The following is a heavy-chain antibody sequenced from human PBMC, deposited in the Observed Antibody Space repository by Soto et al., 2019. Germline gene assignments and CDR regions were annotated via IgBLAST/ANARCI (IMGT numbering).Heavy chain of an antibody. D-gene: IGHD3-16*01. J-gene: IGHJ4*02. CDR3: ARVGGNTFDY. CDR1: GSSQIRGSYY. CDR2: IRSSGST. V-gene: IGHV4-61*01. Sequence: GSSQIRGSYYWSWIRQPPGKGLEWIGYIRSSGSTNISPSVKSRVSISEDRTKNQFSLKLSSVTAADTAVYYCARVGGNTFDYWGQGTLVTVSS.